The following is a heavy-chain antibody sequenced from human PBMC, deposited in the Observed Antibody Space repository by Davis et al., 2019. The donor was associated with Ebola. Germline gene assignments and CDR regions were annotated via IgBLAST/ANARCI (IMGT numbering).Heavy chain of an antibody. Sequence: SETLSLTCTVSGGSISDYYWSWIRQPPGKGLEWIGNIYNSGSTNFIPSLESRVTISVDTSNNEFSLKLRSVTAADTAVYYCARHWRGTYYRHRWFAPWGQGTLVTVSS. D-gene: IGHD1-26*01. V-gene: IGHV4-59*01. CDR3: ARHWRGTYYRHRWFAP. J-gene: IGHJ5*02. CDR2: IYNSGST. CDR1: GGSISDYY.